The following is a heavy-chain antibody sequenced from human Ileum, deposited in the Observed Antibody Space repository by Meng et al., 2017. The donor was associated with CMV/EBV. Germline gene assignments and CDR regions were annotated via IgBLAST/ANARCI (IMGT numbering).Heavy chain of an antibody. V-gene: IGHV4-30-4*08. D-gene: IGHD6-13*01. CDR2: IFFSGNT. CDR3: ARFRIAALGNLFDP. J-gene: IGHJ5*02. Sequence: QVRLPESGPGLLKPSQTLALVCTVPGASSSSGDYYWSWIRQPPGKGLEWIGYIFFSGNTYYNPSLNNRVIISIDTPRNQFSLKVDSVTAADTAVYYCARFRIAALGNLFDPWGHGTLVTVSS. CDR1: GASSSSGDYY.